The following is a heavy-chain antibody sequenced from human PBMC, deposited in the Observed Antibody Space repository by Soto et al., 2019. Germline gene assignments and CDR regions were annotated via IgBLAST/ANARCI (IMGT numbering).Heavy chain of an antibody. CDR1: GGSFSGYY. CDR3: ARGPEGYSYGYYYYYGMDV. D-gene: IGHD5-18*01. CDR2: INHSGST. Sequence: QVQLQQWGAGLLKPSETLSLTCAVYGGSFSGYYWSWIRQPPGKGLEWIGEINHSGSTNYNPSLKSRVTISVDTSKNQFSLKLSSVTAADTAVYYCARGPEGYSYGYYYYYGMDVWGQGTTVTVSS. J-gene: IGHJ6*02. V-gene: IGHV4-34*01.